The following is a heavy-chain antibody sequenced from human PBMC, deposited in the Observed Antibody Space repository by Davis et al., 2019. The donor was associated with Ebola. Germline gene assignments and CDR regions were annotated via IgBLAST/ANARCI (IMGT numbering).Heavy chain of an antibody. V-gene: IGHV4-59*12. J-gene: IGHJ5*02. D-gene: IGHD2/OR15-2a*01. Sequence: SETLSLTCSVSGVSIKNNYFSWIRQSPGKGLEWIGYIYSSGITNYNPSLKSRVTISVDTSKNQFSLKLSSVTAADTAVYYCARGPTLYRPWGQGTLVTVSS. CDR1: GVSIKNNY. CDR3: ARGPTLYRP. CDR2: IYSSGIT.